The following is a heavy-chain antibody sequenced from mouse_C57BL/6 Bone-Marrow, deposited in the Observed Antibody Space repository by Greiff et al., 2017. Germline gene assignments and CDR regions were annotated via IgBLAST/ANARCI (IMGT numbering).Heavy chain of an antibody. D-gene: IGHD1-1*01. Sequence: VQLQQSGPGLVQPSQSLSITCTVSGFSLTSYGVHWVRQSPGKGLEWLGVIWRGGSTDYNAAFMSRLSITKDNSKSQVFFKMNSLQADDTAIYYCAKNERYGSRWAMDYWGQGTSVTVSS. CDR2: IWRGGST. CDR3: AKNERYGSRWAMDY. V-gene: IGHV2-5*01. J-gene: IGHJ4*01. CDR1: GFSLTSYG.